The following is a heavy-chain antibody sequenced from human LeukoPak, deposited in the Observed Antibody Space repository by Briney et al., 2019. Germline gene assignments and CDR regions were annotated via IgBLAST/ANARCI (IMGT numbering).Heavy chain of an antibody. Sequence: SVKVSCKASGGTFSSYAISWVRQAPGQGLEWMGGIVPIFGTANYAQKFQGRVTITADESTSTAYMELSSLRSEDTAVYYCARDSKTGDYIDYWGQGTLVTVSS. V-gene: IGHV1-69*01. CDR3: ARDSKTGDYIDY. CDR2: IVPIFGTA. J-gene: IGHJ4*02. CDR1: GGTFSSYA. D-gene: IGHD1-14*01.